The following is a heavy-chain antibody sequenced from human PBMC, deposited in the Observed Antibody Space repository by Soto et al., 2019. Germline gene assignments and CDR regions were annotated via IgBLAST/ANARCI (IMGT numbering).Heavy chain of an antibody. V-gene: IGHV5-10-1*01. CDR3: AGFGSAYHRREPDAGPKGYYDSSGYSQNVFDI. Sequence: GESLKIACKGSGYSFTSYWLNCVRQLPGKGLARMRRVDASASYTNYSPSFPGHVTISADKSISPAYRQWSSLKASDTAMYYCAGFGSAYHRREPDAGPKGYYDSSGYSQNVFDIRGQATMVTVS. J-gene: IGHJ3*02. CDR2: VDASASYT. CDR1: GYSFTSYW. D-gene: IGHD3-22*01.